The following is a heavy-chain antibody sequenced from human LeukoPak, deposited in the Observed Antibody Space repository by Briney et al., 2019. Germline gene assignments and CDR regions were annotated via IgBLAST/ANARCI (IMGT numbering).Heavy chain of an antibody. CDR3: ARHVAVGETA. Sequence: PSETLSLTWSVSGGSITNSYWSWIRQPPGKGLEWIGYIYYTGSTTYSPSYKSRVTISIDTSRNQISLKLTSVTAADTAVYYCARHVAVGETAWGQGTLVTVFS. CDR2: IYYTGST. V-gene: IGHV4-59*08. CDR1: GGSITNSY. J-gene: IGHJ5*02. D-gene: IGHD1-26*01.